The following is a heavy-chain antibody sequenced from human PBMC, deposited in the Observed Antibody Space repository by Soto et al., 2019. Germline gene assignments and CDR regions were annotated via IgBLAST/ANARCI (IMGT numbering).Heavy chain of an antibody. D-gene: IGHD3-16*01. J-gene: IGHJ6*02. V-gene: IGHV1-18*01. CDR3: TREGSAPYDYYGMDA. CDR1: DYSFTTYG. CDR2: INTHNGNT. Sequence: QVQLEQSAPEVKKPGASVKVSCKASDYSFTTYGISWVRQAPGQGLEWLGWINTHNGNTNYAQNRQGRVIMTADTSTITAYMELRSLRSDDTATYYCTREGSAPYDYYGMDAWGQGTTVTVSS.